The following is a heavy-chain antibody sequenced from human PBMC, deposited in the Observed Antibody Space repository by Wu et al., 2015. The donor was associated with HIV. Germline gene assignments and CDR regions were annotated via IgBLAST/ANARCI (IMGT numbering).Heavy chain of an antibody. CDR1: GGTFENYA. CDR3: ATINLSGWFGP. J-gene: IGHJ5*02. CDR2: LTAVFGTS. D-gene: IGHD2/OR15-2a*01. Sequence: QVQLVQSGAEVKKPGSSVRVSCKTSGGTFENYAITWVRQAPGQGHEWLGVLTAVFGTSRYAQKFQGRITITADESTSTVYMELRSLTSDDTAVYYCATINLSGWFGPWGQGTPVIVSS. V-gene: IGHV1-69*12.